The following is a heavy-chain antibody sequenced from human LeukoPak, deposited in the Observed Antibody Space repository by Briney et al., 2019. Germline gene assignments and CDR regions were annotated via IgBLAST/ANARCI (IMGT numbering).Heavy chain of an antibody. CDR1: GFTFSSYA. J-gene: IGHJ4*02. Sequence: GGSLRLSCAASGFTFSSYAMSWVRQAPAKGLEWVSAISGSGGSTYYADSVKGRFTISRDNSKNTLYLQMNSLRAEDTAVYYCAKDYYDSSGYYSPLDYWGQGTLVTVSS. V-gene: IGHV3-23*01. CDR3: AKDYYDSSGYYSPLDY. D-gene: IGHD3-22*01. CDR2: ISGSGGST.